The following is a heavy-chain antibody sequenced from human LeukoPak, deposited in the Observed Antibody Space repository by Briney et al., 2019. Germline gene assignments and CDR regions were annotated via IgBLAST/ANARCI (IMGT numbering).Heavy chain of an antibody. CDR2: INHSGST. CDR1: GGSFSGYY. V-gene: IGHV4-34*01. CDR3: ARDYSSVPDY. Sequence: SETLSLTCAVYGGSFSGYYWSWIRQPPGKGLEWIGEINHSGSTNYNPSLKSRVTISVDTSKNQFSLKLSSVTAADTAVYYCARDYSSVPDYWGQGTLVTVSS. D-gene: IGHD5-18*01. J-gene: IGHJ4*02.